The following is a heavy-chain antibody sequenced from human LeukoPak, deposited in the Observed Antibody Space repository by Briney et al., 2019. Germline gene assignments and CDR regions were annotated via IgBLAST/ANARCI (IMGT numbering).Heavy chain of an antibody. J-gene: IGHJ4*02. V-gene: IGHV1-69*01. CDR3: ARDRGSYGSGSYPLDY. CDR2: IIPIFGTA. D-gene: IGHD3-10*01. CDR1: GGTFSSYA. Sequence: SVKVSCKASGGTFSSYAISWVRQAPGQGLEWVGGIIPIFGTANYAQKFQGRVTITADESTSTAYMELSSLRSEDTAVYYCARDRGSYGSGSYPLDYWGQGTLVTVSS.